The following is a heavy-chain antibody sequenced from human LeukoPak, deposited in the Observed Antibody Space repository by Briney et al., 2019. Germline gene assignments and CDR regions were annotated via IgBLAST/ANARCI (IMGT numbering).Heavy chain of an antibody. CDR1: GGTFSSYA. J-gene: IGHJ3*02. D-gene: IGHD1-14*01. V-gene: IGHV1-69*05. Sequence: ASVKVSCKASGGTFSSYAISWVRQAPGQGLEWMGGIIPIFGTANYAQKFQGRVTITTDESTSTAYMELSSLRSEDTAVYYCARGFQEPDAFDIWGQGTTVTVSS. CDR3: ARGFQEPDAFDI. CDR2: IIPIFGTA.